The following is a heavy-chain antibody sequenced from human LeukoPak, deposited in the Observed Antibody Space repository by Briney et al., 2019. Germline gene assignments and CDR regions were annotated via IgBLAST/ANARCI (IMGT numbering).Heavy chain of an antibody. J-gene: IGHJ6*02. V-gene: IGHV1-18*01. Sequence: GASVKVSCKASGYTFTSYGISWVRQAPGQGLEWMGWISAYNGNTNYAQKLQGRVTMTTDTSTSTAYMELRSLRSDDTAVYYCARDGCCSGGSCYSLYYYGMDVWGQGTTVTVSS. D-gene: IGHD2-15*01. CDR3: ARDGCCSGGSCYSLYYYGMDV. CDR2: ISAYNGNT. CDR1: GYTFTSYG.